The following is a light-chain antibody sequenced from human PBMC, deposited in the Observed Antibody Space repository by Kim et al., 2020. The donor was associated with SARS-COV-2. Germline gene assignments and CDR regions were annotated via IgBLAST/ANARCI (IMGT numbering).Light chain of an antibody. CDR3: QHYSSYPPS. CDR1: QVISSH. Sequence: DIQMTQSPYLVSASVGDRVTITCRASQVISSHLAWFQQTPGKPPKSLIYDASSLQSGVSSKFSGSGSGTEFTLTITDLQPEDFATYYCQHYSSYPPSFGGGTKVDIK. CDR2: DAS. J-gene: IGKJ4*01. V-gene: IGKV1-16*02.